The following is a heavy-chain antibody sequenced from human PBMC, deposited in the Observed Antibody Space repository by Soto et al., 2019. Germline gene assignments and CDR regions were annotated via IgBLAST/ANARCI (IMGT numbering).Heavy chain of an antibody. Sequence: GGSLRLSCAASGFTFSSYGMHWVRQAPGKGLEWVAVISYDGSNKYYADSGKGRFTISRDNSKNTLYLQMNSLRAEDTAVYYCAKVGAMVRGVNYYFDYWVQETLVTVSS. CDR2: ISYDGSNK. V-gene: IGHV3-30*18. J-gene: IGHJ4*02. CDR3: AKVGAMVRGVNYYFDY. D-gene: IGHD3-10*01. CDR1: GFTFSSYG.